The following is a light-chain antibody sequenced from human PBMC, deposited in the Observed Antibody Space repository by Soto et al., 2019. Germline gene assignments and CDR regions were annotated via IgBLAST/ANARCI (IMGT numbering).Light chain of an antibody. CDR1: QGVTSSD. CDR2: GAS. CDR3: QQYGSSRT. V-gene: IGKV3-20*01. Sequence: EIVLTQSPGTLSLSPGERATLSCRASQGVTSSDLAWYQQKPGQAPRLLIYGASNRATGIPDRFSGSGSGTDFTLTINRLEPEDFAVYYCQQYGSSRTFGLGTKVEIK. J-gene: IGKJ1*01.